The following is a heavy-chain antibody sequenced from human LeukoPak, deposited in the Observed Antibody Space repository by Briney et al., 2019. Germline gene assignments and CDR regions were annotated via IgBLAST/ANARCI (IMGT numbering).Heavy chain of an antibody. J-gene: IGHJ5*02. CDR2: IYHSGST. D-gene: IGHD2-15*01. CDR3: ARVGYCSGGSCYAGFGWFDP. V-gene: IGHV4-4*02. CDR1: GVSISSSNW. Sequence: SGTLSLTCAVSGVSISSSNWWSWVRQPPGKGLEWIGEIYHSGSTNYNPSLKSRVTISVDKSKNQFSLKLSSVTAADTAVYYCARVGYCSGGSCYAGFGWFDPWGQGTLVTVSS.